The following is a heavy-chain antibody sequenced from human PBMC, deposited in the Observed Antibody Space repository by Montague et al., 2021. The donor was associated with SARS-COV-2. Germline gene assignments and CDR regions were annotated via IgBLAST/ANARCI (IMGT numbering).Heavy chain of an antibody. CDR2: IYYSGST. J-gene: IGHJ4*02. V-gene: IGHV4-31*03. Sequence: TLSLTCTVSGGSISSGGYYWSWIRQHPGKGLKWIGYIYYSGSTXYNPSLKSRVTISVDTSKNQFSLKLSSVTAADTAVYYCARTPAVYVVVVPAARSHFDYWGQGTLVTVSS. CDR3: ARTPAVYVVVVPAARSHFDY. D-gene: IGHD2-2*01. CDR1: GGSISSGGYY.